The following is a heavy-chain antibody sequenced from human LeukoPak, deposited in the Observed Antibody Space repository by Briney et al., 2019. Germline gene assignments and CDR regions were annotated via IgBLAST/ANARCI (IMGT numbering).Heavy chain of an antibody. CDR3: ARYCSSTSCYSDY. D-gene: IGHD2-2*01. Sequence: ASVKVSCKASGYAFTGYYMHWVRQAPGQGLEYMGRINPISGGTVYAQKFQGRVTMTRDTSITTAYMELTRLTSDDTAVYYCARYCSSTSCYSDYWGQGTLVTVSS. CDR1: GYAFTGYY. V-gene: IGHV1-2*06. CDR2: INPISGGT. J-gene: IGHJ4*02.